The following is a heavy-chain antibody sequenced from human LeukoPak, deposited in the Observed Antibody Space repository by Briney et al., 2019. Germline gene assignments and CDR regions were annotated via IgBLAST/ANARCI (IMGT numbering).Heavy chain of an antibody. J-gene: IGHJ6*02. CDR2: IKSKTDGGTT. V-gene: IGHV3-15*01. Sequence: GGSLRLSCAASGFTFSNAWMSWVRQAPGKGLEWVGRIKSKTDGGTTDYAAPVKGRFTISRDDSKNTLYLQMNSLKTEDTAVYYCARDSGIGGYYYGMDVWGQGTTVTVSS. CDR1: GFTFSNAW. CDR3: ARDSGIGGYYYGMDV. D-gene: IGHD3-3*01.